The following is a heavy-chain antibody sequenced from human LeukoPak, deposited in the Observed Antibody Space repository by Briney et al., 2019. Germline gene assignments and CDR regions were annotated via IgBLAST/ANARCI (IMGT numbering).Heavy chain of an antibody. Sequence: EPGGSLRLSCAASGFTVSSNYMSWVRQAPGKGLEWVSVIYSGGSAYYADSVKGRFTISRDNSKNTLYLQMNSLRAEDTAVYYCARGPPPRYYDSNWGQGTLLSVSS. V-gene: IGHV3-66*02. D-gene: IGHD3-22*01. CDR1: GFTVSSNY. J-gene: IGHJ4*02. CDR3: ARGPPPRYYDSN. CDR2: IYSGGSA.